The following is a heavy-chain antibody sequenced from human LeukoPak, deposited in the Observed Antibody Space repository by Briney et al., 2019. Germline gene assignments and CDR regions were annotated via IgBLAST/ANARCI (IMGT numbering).Heavy chain of an antibody. D-gene: IGHD3-22*01. J-gene: IGHJ4*02. Sequence: VASVKVSCKASGYSFTTYHINWVRQATGQGLEWMGWMNSNSANTGYAQKFQGRVTITRNTSISTAYMELSSLRSEDTAIYYCASYDSRGGFDYWGQGTLVTVSS. V-gene: IGHV1-8*03. CDR2: MNSNSANT. CDR3: ASYDSRGGFDY. CDR1: GYSFTTYH.